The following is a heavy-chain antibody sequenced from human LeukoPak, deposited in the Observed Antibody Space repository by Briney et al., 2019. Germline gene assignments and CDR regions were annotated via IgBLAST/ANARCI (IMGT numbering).Heavy chain of an antibody. CDR1: GGSFSGYY. D-gene: IGHD2-15*01. J-gene: IGHJ5*02. V-gene: IGHV4-34*01. Sequence: PSETLSLTCAVYGGSFSGYYWSWIRQPPGKGLEWIGEINHSGSTNYNPSLKSRVTISVDTSKNQFSLKLSSVTAADTAVYYCARGSPNCSGGSCYSGWFDPWGQGTLVTVSS. CDR2: INHSGST. CDR3: ARGSPNCSGGSCYSGWFDP.